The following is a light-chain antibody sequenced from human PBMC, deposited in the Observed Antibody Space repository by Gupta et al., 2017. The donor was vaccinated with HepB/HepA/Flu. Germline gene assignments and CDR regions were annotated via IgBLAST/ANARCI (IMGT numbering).Light chain of an antibody. CDR3: GAEAGDDWV. V-gene: IGLV2-11*01. CDR1: SSGLGGNKF. Sequence: QSALTQPRSVSGSPGQSVTISCTGTSSGLGGNKFVSWYQHHPGKAPKMMIYDGNKRPSGARDRCSGSKSGTTATLTIAGGQAEDDDDYDCGAEAGDDWVFGGGTKLTVL. J-gene: IGLJ3*02. CDR2: DGN.